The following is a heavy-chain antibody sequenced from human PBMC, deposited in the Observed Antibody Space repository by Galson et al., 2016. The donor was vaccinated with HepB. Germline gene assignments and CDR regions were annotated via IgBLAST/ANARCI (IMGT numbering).Heavy chain of an antibody. CDR1: GFTVSSHY. CDR3: ATDRAGAFGN. D-gene: IGHD1-26*01. CDR2: LYSADGT. Sequence: SLRLSCAASGFTVSSHYMSWVRQAPGRGLEWVSTLYSADGTYYSDSVKGRFTISRDNSKNTLYLHMNSLRAEDTAVYYCATDRAGAFGNWGHGTLVTVSS. J-gene: IGHJ4*01. V-gene: IGHV3-53*01.